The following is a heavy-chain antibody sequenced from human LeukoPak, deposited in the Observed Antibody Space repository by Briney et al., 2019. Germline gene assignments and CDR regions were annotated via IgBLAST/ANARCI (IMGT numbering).Heavy chain of an antibody. Sequence: SETLSLTCAVSGYFISSGYFWGWIRQPPGKGLQWIGSIYHGGSTYYNPSLKSRVTISVDTSKNQFSLNLSSVTAADTAVYYCARDGTGTLFDYWGQGTLGTVSS. V-gene: IGHV4-38-2*02. CDR1: GYFISSGYF. D-gene: IGHD1-7*01. J-gene: IGHJ4*02. CDR3: ARDGTGTLFDY. CDR2: IYHGGST.